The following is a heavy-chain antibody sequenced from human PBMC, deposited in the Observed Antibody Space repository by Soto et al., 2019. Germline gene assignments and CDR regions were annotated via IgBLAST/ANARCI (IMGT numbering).Heavy chain of an antibody. Sequence: QVQLVESGGGVVQPGRSLRLSFAASGFTFSSYGMLWVRQAPGKGLEWVAGRWYDGSNKYYADSVKGRFTISRDNSKNTLYLQMNSLRAEDTAVYYCARTDSGNYLGWFDPWGQGTLVTVSS. D-gene: IGHD1-26*01. V-gene: IGHV3-33*01. CDR3: ARTDSGNYLGWFDP. CDR1: GFTFSSYG. J-gene: IGHJ5*02. CDR2: RWYDGSNK.